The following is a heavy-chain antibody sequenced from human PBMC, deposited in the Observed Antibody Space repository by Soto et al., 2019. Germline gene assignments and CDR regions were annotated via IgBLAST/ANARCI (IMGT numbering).Heavy chain of an antibody. D-gene: IGHD5-18*01. CDR2: ISGSGGST. Sequence: EVQLLESGGGLVQPGGSLRLSCAASGFTFSSYAMSWVRQAPGKGLEWVSAISGSGGSTYYADSVKGRFTISRDNSKNTLYLQMNSLRAEDTAVYYCANDLSPHTAMVPDLFDYWGQGTLVTVSS. J-gene: IGHJ4*02. CDR3: ANDLSPHTAMVPDLFDY. V-gene: IGHV3-23*01. CDR1: GFTFSSYA.